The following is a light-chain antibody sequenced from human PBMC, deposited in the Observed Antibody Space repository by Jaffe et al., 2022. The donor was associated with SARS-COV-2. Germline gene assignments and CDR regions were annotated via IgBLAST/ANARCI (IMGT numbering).Light chain of an antibody. Sequence: DIVMTQSPDSLAVSLGERATINCKSSQSLLLSSDNRNYLAWYQQKPGQPPKLIIYWASTRESGVPDRFSGSGSGTDFTLTISSLQAEDVAVYYCQQYDRTPYTFGQGTKLEIK. J-gene: IGKJ2*01. CDR1: QSLLLSSDNRNY. CDR2: WAS. CDR3: QQYDRTPYT. V-gene: IGKV4-1*01.